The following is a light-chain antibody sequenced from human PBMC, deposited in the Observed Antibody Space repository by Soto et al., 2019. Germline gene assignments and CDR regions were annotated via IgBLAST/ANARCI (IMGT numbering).Light chain of an antibody. CDR1: QRIGSW. J-gene: IGKJ1*01. CDR3: QHYYTYPYM. CDR2: DAS. Sequence: IRMTQSPSSFSASTGDRVSITCRASQRIGSWLTWYQQKPGKVPKLLIYDASHLASGVPSRFSGSGSGTEFTLSISSLQPDDFATYYCQHYYTYPYMFGQGTKVDIK. V-gene: IGKV1-5*01.